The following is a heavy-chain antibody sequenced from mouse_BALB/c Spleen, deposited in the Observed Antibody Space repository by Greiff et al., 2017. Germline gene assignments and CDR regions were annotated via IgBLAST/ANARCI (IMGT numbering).Heavy chain of an antibody. CDR1: GFTFSSFG. CDR3: ARDYLYYFDY. CDR2: ISSGSSTI. J-gene: IGHJ2*01. D-gene: IGHD1-1*02. V-gene: IGHV5-17*02. Sequence: EVQRVESGGGLVQPGASRKLSCAASGFTFSSFGMHWVRQAPEKGLEWVAYISSGSSTIYYADTVKGRFTISRDNPKNTLFLQMTSLRSEDTAMYYCARDYLYYFDYWGQGTTLTVSS.